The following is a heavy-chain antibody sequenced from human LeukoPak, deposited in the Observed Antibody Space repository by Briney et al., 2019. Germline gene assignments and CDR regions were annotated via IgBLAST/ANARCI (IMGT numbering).Heavy chain of an antibody. CDR3: ASGLGRAIYYGSGRADY. CDR2: IKQDGSEK. V-gene: IGHV3-7*01. CDR1: GFTFSSYW. Sequence: GGSLRLSCAASGFTFSSYWMSWVRQAPGKGLEWVANIKQDGSEKYYVDSVKGRFTISRDNPKNSLYLQMNNLRAEDTAVYYCASGLGRAIYYGSGRADYWDQGTLVTVSS. D-gene: IGHD3-10*01. J-gene: IGHJ4*02.